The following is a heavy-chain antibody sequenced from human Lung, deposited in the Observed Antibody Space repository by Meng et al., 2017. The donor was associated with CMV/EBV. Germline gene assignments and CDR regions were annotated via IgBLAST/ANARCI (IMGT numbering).Heavy chain of an antibody. V-gene: IGHV3-23*01. Sequence: GFPFSGIAMDWVRPAPGKGWEWVSRISGTFGNTSYADSVQGRFTISRYNSGDTLYMQMSSLRAEDTAVYYCAREEAMVGYYTNWFDAWGQGALVTVSS. CDR2: ISGTFGNT. CDR1: GFPFSGIA. CDR3: AREEAMVGYYTNWFDA. D-gene: IGHD5-18*01. J-gene: IGHJ5*02.